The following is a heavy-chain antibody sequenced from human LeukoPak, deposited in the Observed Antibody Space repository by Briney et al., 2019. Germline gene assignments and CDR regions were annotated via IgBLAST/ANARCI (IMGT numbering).Heavy chain of an antibody. J-gene: IGHJ4*02. D-gene: IGHD2-21*02. Sequence: GGSLRLSCTASGFIFGDHAMSWVRQAPGKGLEWVSAISGSGGSTYYADSVKGRFTISRDNSKNTLYLQMNSLRAEDTAVYYCAKGPCGGDCYSDYWGQGTLVTVSS. CDR2: ISGSGGST. V-gene: IGHV3-23*01. CDR1: GFIFGDHA. CDR3: AKGPCGGDCYSDY.